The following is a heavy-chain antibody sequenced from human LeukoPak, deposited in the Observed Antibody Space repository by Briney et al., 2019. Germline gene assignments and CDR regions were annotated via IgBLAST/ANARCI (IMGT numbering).Heavy chain of an antibody. Sequence: GGSLRLSCAASVFTFSNYALHWVRQAPGKGLEYVSAISINGDNTYYANSVKGRFTISRDNSKNTLYLQMGSLRAEDMAVYYCARVLRDISGYYDYWGQGTLVTVSS. CDR1: VFTFSNYA. CDR3: ARVLRDISGYYDY. CDR2: ISINGDNT. D-gene: IGHD3-22*01. V-gene: IGHV3-64*01. J-gene: IGHJ4*02.